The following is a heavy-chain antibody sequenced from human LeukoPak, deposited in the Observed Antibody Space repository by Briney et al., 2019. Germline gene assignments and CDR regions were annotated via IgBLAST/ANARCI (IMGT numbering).Heavy chain of an antibody. D-gene: IGHD3-3*01. CDR1: GGSISSYY. CDR2: IYYSGST. CDR3: ARAPHGSWSGLLSSSWFDP. Sequence: SETLSLTCTVSGGSISSYYWSWIRQPPGKGLEWIGYIYYSGSTNYNPSLKSRVTISVDTSKNQFSLKLSSVTAADTAVYYCARAPHGSWSGLLSSSWFDPWGQGTLVTVSS. J-gene: IGHJ5*02. V-gene: IGHV4-59*01.